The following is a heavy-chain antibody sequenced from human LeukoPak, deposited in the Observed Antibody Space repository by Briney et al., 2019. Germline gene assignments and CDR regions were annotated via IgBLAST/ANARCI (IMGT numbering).Heavy chain of an antibody. CDR1: GFSVSTTY. CDR3: TRSGYRHPYHFDS. J-gene: IGHJ4*02. D-gene: IGHD3-22*01. CDR2: LYTGGGT. V-gene: IGHV3-53*01. Sequence: GGSLRLSCAASGFSVSTTYMSWVRQTPEKGLQRVSVLYTGGGTDHADPVKGRFTISRDSSKNTLSLQMNNLRAEDTAIYYCTRSGYRHPYHFDSWGQGTLVIVSS.